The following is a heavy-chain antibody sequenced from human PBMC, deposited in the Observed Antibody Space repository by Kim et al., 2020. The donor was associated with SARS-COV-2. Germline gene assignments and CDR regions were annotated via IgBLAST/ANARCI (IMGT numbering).Heavy chain of an antibody. CDR1: GFTVISNY. CDR2: IYSSGST. J-gene: IGHJ6*02. CDR3: AREVRYGSGSYYTYDYGMDV. Sequence: GGSLRLSCAASGFTVISNYMSWVRQAPGKGLEWVSVIYSSGSTYYADSVKGRFTISRDNSKNTLYLQMNSLRAEDTAVYYCAREVRYGSGSYYTYDYGMDVWGQGTTVTVSS. V-gene: IGHV3-53*01. D-gene: IGHD3-10*01.